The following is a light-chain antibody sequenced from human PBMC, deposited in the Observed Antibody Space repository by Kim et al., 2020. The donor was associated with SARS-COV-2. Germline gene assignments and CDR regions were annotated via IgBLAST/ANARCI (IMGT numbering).Light chain of an antibody. V-gene: IGLV1-40*01. CDR1: RHNIGAGFD. CDR3: QSYDSSLSAWV. J-gene: IGLJ3*02. CDR2: ANA. Sequence: RVAISCIGNRHNIGAGFDVHWYQQLPGAAPKLLVYANAKRPSGVPDRFSGSKSGTSASLAITGVQAVDEADYYCQSYDSSLSAWVFGGGTQLTVL.